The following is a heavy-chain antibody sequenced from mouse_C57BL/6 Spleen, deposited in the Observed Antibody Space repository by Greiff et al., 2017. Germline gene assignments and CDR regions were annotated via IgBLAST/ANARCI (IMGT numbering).Heavy chain of an antibody. CDR3: ARDDSYPTFFAY. J-gene: IGHJ3*01. V-gene: IGHV5-4*01. D-gene: IGHD2-12*01. Sequence: EVQRVASGGGLVKPGGSLKISCAASGFTFSSYAMSWVRQTPEKRLAWVATISDGGSYTYYTHNVKGRFTISIYNAKNNLYLQMSHLKSDDTAMYYCARDDSYPTFFAYWGQGTLVTGSA. CDR2: ISDGGSYT. CDR1: GFTFSSYA.